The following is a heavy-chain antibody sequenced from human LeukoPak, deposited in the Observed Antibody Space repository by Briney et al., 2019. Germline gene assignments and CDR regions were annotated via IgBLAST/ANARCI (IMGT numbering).Heavy chain of an antibody. CDR1: GYTFTGYY. Sequence: ASVKVPCKASGYTFTGYYMHWVRQAPGQGLEWMGWINPNSGGTNYAQKFQGRVTMTRDTSISTAYMELSRLRSDDTAVYYCARAADCSSTSCYTKLYNWCDPWGQGTLVTVSS. J-gene: IGHJ5*02. V-gene: IGHV1-2*02. CDR3: ARAADCSSTSCYTKLYNWCDP. D-gene: IGHD2-2*02. CDR2: INPNSGGT.